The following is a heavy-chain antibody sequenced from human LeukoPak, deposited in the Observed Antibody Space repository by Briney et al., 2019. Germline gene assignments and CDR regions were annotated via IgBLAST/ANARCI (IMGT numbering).Heavy chain of an antibody. V-gene: IGHV4-39*01. J-gene: IGHJ4*02. CDR1: GGSISSSSYY. D-gene: IGHD3-22*01. Sequence: SETLSLTCTVSGGSISSSSYYWGWIRQPPGKGLEWIGSIYYRGSTYYNPSLKSRVTISVDTSKNQFSLKLSSVTAADTAVYYCARLEGIEDSSGYSWGQGTLVTVSS. CDR2: IYYRGST. CDR3: ARLEGIEDSSGYS.